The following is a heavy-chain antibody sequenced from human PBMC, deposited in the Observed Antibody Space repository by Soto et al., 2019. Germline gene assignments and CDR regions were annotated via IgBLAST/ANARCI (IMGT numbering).Heavy chain of an antibody. Sequence: SETLSLTCTVSGGSISSYYWSCIRQPPGKGLEWIGYIYYSGSTNYNPSLKSRVTISVDTSKNQFSLKLSSVTAADTAVYYCARARGNWNGFDYWGQGTLVTVSS. V-gene: IGHV4-59*01. CDR1: GGSISSYY. CDR2: IYYSGST. CDR3: ARARGNWNGFDY. J-gene: IGHJ4*02. D-gene: IGHD1-20*01.